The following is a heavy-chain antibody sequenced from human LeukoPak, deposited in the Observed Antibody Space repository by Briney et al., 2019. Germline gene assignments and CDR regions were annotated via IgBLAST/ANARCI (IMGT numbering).Heavy chain of an antibody. CDR2: IYYSGST. J-gene: IGHJ4*02. D-gene: IGHD3-22*01. Sequence: PSQNLSLTCTVSDGSISSGGYYWSWIRQHPGKGLEWIGYIYYSGSTYYNPSLKSRVTISVDTSKNQFSLKLSSVTAADTAVYYCARDRDSSGYFFDYWGQGTLVTVSS. CDR3: ARDRDSSGYFFDY. CDR1: DGSISSGGYY. V-gene: IGHV4-31*03.